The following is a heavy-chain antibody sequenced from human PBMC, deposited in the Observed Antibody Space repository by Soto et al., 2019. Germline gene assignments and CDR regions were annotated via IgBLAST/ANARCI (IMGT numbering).Heavy chain of an antibody. CDR1: GGSISSGGYY. D-gene: IGHD4-17*01. CDR2: IYYSGST. CDR3: ARTNGDSLYYYYYMDV. V-gene: IGHV4-31*03. J-gene: IGHJ6*03. Sequence: QVQLQESGPGLVKPSQTLSLTCTVSGGSISSGGYYWSWIRQHPGKGLEWIGYIYYSGSTYYNPSLKSRVTISVDTSKNQFSLKLSSVTAPDTAVYYCARTNGDSLYYYYYMDVWGKGTTVTVSS.